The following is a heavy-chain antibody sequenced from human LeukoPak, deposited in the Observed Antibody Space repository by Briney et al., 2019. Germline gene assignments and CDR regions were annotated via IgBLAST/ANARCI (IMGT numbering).Heavy chain of an antibody. CDR1: GFAFSSYG. CDR2: VSYDENNR. D-gene: IGHD6-13*01. V-gene: IGHV3-30*18. J-gene: IGHJ4*02. Sequence: PGGSLRLSCAASGFAFSSYGMHWVRQAPGKGLEWVAVVSYDENNRYYTDSVKGRFTIPRDNSKNTLYLQMNSLRAEDTAVYYCAKEPGVAAAGKAYFDYWGQGTLVTVSS. CDR3: AKEPGVAAAGKAYFDY.